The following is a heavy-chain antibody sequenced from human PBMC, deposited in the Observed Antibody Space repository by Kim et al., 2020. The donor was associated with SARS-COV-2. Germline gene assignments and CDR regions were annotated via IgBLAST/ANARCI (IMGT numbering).Heavy chain of an antibody. CDR3: TTGLGYCSGGSCSTYYFDY. V-gene: IGHV3-15*01. D-gene: IGHD2-15*01. Sequence: GGSLRLSCAASGFTFSNAWMSWVRQAPGKGLEWVGRIKSKPDGGTTDYAAPVKGRFTISRDDSKNTLYLQMNSLKTEDTAVYYCTTGLGYCSGGSCSTYYFDYWGQGTLVTVSS. CDR2: IKSKPDGGTT. J-gene: IGHJ4*02. CDR1: GFTFSNAW.